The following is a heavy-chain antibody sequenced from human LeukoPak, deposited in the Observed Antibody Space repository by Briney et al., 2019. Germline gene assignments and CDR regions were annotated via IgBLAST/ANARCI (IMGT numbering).Heavy chain of an antibody. CDR3: ARDLYYYDSSGGQGY. Sequence: PSETLSLTCAVYGGSFSGYYWSWIRQPPGKGLEWIGEINHSGSTNYNPSLKSRVTISVDTSKNQFSLKLSSVTAAGTAVYYCARDLYYYDSSGGQGYWGQGTLVTVSS. V-gene: IGHV4-34*01. CDR1: GGSFSGYY. D-gene: IGHD3-22*01. CDR2: INHSGST. J-gene: IGHJ4*02.